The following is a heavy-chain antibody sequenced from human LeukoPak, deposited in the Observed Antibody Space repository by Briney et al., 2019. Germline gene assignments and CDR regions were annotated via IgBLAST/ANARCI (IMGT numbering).Heavy chain of an antibody. V-gene: IGHV1-69*04. CDR3: AKIQELVFMGYYFDY. CDR1: GGTFSSYA. J-gene: IGHJ4*02. CDR2: IIPILGIA. D-gene: IGHD2-8*01. Sequence: ASVKVSCKASGGTFSSYAISWVRQAPGQGLEWMGRIIPILGIANYAQKFQGRVTITADKSTSTAYMELNSLRAEDTAVYYCAKIQELVFMGYYFDYWGQGTLVTVSS.